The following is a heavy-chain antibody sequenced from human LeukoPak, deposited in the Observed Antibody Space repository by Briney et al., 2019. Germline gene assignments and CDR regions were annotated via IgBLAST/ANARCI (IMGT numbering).Heavy chain of an antibody. D-gene: IGHD6-25*01. CDR1: GGSISSSSYY. V-gene: IGHV4-39*07. CDR3: AREEADIIAADNHDQH. CDR2: IYYSGST. Sequence: SETLSLTCTVSGGSISSSSYYWGWIRQPPGKGLEWIGSIYYSGSTYYNPSPKSRVTISVDTSKNQFSLKLSSVTAADTAVYYCAREEADIIAADNHDQHWGQGTLVTVSS. J-gene: IGHJ1*01.